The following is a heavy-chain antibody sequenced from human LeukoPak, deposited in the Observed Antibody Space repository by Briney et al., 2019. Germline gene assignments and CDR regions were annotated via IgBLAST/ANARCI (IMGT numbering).Heavy chain of an antibody. CDR3: VKVGSYYYYYGMDV. J-gene: IGHJ6*02. V-gene: IGHV4-34*01. CDR2: INHSGST. D-gene: IGHD1-26*01. CDR1: GGSFSGYY. Sequence: PSETLSLTCAVYGGSFSGYYWSWIRQPPGKGLEWIGEINHSGSTNYNPSLKSRVTISVDTSKNQFSLKLSSVTAADAAVYYCVKVGSYYYYYGMDVWGQGTTVTVSS.